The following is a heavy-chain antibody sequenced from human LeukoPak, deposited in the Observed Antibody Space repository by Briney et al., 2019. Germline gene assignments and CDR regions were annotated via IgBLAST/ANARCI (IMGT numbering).Heavy chain of an antibody. CDR1: GGSFSGYY. J-gene: IGHJ6*03. CDR2: INHSGSA. V-gene: IGHV4-34*01. Sequence: SETLSLTCTVYGGSFSGYYWSWIRQPPGKGLEWIGEINHSGSANYNPSLKSRLTISVDTSKNQFSLKLSSVTAADTAVYYCARVPRSYYYYYYMDVWGKGTTVTVSS. CDR3: ARVPRSYYYYYYMDV.